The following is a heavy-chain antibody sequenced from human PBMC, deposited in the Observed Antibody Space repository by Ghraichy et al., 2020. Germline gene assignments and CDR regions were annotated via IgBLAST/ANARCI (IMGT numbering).Heavy chain of an antibody. CDR2: IYFSGST. V-gene: IGHV4-31*03. Sequence: SETLSLTCTVSGGSISSGGYYWSWIRQHPGKGLEWIGYIYFSGSTYYNPSLKSRVTISVDTSKNQFSLKLSSVTAADTAVYYCARVNQDYYYYYYMDVWGKGTTVTVSS. CDR1: GGSISSGGYY. CDR3: ARVNQDYYYYYYMDV. J-gene: IGHJ6*03.